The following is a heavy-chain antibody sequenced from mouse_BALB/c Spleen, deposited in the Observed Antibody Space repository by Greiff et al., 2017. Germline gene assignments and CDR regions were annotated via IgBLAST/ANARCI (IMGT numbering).Heavy chain of an antibody. V-gene: IGHV5-12-1*01. CDR2: ISSGGGST. CDR1: GFAFSSYD. CDR3: ARQRDAMDY. J-gene: IGHJ4*01. Sequence: EVQVVESGGGLVKPGGSLKLSCAASGFAFSSYDMSWVRQTPEKRLEWVAYISSGGGSTYYPDTVKGRFTISRDNAKNTLYLQMSSLKSEDTAMYYCARQRDAMDYWGQGTSVTVSS.